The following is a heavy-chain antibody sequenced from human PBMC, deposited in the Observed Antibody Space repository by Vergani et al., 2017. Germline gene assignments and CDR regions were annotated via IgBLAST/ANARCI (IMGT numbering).Heavy chain of an antibody. D-gene: IGHD5-12*01. Sequence: QVQLVQSGAEVKTPGASVKVSCRASGYSFSSYDISWVRQATGQGLEWMGWMNPNSGTTGYAQKFQGRVTMTRNTSINTAYMELSRLSFEDAAVYYCAREWQRTPKNWGQGTLVTVSS. CDR1: GYSFSSYD. V-gene: IGHV1-8*01. J-gene: IGHJ4*02. CDR2: MNPNSGTT. CDR3: AREWQRTPKN.